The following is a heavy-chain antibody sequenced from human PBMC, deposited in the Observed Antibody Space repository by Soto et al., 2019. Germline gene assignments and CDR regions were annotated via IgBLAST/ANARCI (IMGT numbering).Heavy chain of an antibody. Sequence: QVQLVESGGGVVQPERSQRLSCTASKFTFASYVMHWVRQAPGEGLEWVALISFDGTNKYYADSVNGRFTISRDNSKNTMYLQINILILEDTAVYYCAREMIPMIMGGMCAMYVWGQGTTVTVS. CDR1: KFTFASYV. CDR3: AREMIPMIMGGMCAMYV. V-gene: IGHV3-30*04. J-gene: IGHJ6*02. D-gene: IGHD3-22*01. CDR2: ISFDGTNK.